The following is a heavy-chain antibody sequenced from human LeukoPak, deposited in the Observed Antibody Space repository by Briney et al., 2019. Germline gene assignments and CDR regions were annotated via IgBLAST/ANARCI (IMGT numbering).Heavy chain of an antibody. CDR1: GFTFSSYA. Sequence: GGSLRLSCAASGFTFSSYAMSWVRQAPGKGLEWVSAISGSGGSTYYADSVKGRFTVSRDNSKNTLNLQMNSLRAEDTAVYYCAKAPPTVTTPRLKTHYFDYWGQGTPVTVSS. D-gene: IGHD4-17*01. V-gene: IGHV3-23*01. CDR3: AKAPPTVTTPRLKTHYFDY. J-gene: IGHJ4*02. CDR2: ISGSGGST.